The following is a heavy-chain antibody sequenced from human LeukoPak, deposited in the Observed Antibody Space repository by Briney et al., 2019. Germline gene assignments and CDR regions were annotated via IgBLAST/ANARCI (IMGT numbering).Heavy chain of an antibody. J-gene: IGHJ3*02. D-gene: IGHD2-2*01. CDR3: ARDRCNSTNCSARVAFDI. V-gene: IGHV4-4*07. CDR2: IYTSGST. CDR1: GGSISNYY. Sequence: SETLSLTCTVSGGSISNYYWSWIRQPAGKGLEWIGRIYTSGSTNYNPSPESRVTMSVDTSKKQFSLILSSVTAADTAVYYCARDRCNSTNCSARVAFDIWGQGTMVTVSS.